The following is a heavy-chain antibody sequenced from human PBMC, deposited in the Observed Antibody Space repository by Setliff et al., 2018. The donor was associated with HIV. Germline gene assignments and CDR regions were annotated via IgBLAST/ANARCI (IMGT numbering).Heavy chain of an antibody. Sequence: PSETLSLTCTVSGASISGYYWSWIRQAAGKGLEWIGRIYTSGSTNYNPSLKSRVTISVDTSKKQFSLKVNSVTAADTAVYYCARAPFRGGSFGWFDPWGQGTLVTVSS. CDR3: ARAPFRGGSFGWFDP. CDR2: IYTSGST. V-gene: IGHV4-4*07. J-gene: IGHJ5*02. CDR1: GASISGYY. D-gene: IGHD2-15*01.